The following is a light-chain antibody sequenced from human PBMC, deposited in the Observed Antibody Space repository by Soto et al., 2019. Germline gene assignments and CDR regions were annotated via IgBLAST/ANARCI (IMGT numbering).Light chain of an antibody. CDR3: QQANSFPLT. J-gene: IGKJ4*01. V-gene: IGKV1-12*01. CDR1: EDMSTW. Sequence: DMQMTQSPSSVSASVGDRVTITCRASEDMSTWLAWYQQKPGKAPKLLIFAASNLQSGVPTRFSGSGSGTDFTLTISSLQPEDFATYYCQQANSFPLTFSGGTKVEI. CDR2: AAS.